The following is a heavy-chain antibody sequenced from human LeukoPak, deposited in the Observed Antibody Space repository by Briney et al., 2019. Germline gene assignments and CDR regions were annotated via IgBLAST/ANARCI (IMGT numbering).Heavy chain of an antibody. CDR2: ISPTGSTT. J-gene: IGHJ4*02. CDR3: ARGPNSNWSGLDF. V-gene: IGHV3-74*01. D-gene: IGHD6-6*01. Sequence: PGXXXXXXXRISPTGSTTSYADSVKGRFTVSRDNAKNTLYLQVNNLRAEDTAVYYCARGPNSNWSGLDFWGQGTLLTVSS.